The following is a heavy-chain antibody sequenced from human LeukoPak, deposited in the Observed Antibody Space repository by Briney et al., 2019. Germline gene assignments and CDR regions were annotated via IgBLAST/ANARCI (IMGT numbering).Heavy chain of an antibody. V-gene: IGHV4-61*02. CDR2: IYTRGST. J-gene: IGHJ4*02. CDR1: GGSISIGSYY. Sequence: PSETLSLTCTVTGGSISIGSYYWSWIRQPAGKGLEWIGRIYTRGSTNYNPALKSRVTISVDTSKNQFSLKLSSVTAADTAVYYCVREGDYYDSSGYYYEGYYFDYWGQGTLVTVSS. CDR3: VREGDYYDSSGYYYEGYYFDY. D-gene: IGHD3-22*01.